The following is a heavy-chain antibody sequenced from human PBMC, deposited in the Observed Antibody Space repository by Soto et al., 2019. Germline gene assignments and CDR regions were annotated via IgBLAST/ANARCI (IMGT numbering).Heavy chain of an antibody. CDR1: GFTFSSYG. CDR2: ISYDGSNK. J-gene: IGHJ4*02. Sequence: GGSLRLSCAASGFTFSSYGMHWVRQAPGKRLEWVAVISYDGSNKYYADSVKGRFTISRDNSKNTLYLQMNSLRAEDTAVYYCAKDRRLYCSGGSCYLPSSGGQGTLVTVSS. CDR3: AKDRRLYCSGGSCYLPSS. D-gene: IGHD2-15*01. V-gene: IGHV3-30*18.